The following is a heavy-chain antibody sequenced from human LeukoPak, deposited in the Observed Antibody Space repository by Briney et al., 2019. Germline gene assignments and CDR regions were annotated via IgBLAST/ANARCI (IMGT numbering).Heavy chain of an antibody. D-gene: IGHD3-10*01. CDR2: IYPMDSET. J-gene: IGHJ4*02. CDR3: ARLIYYGSGRTYFFDS. CDR1: GYSFNTFY. Sequence: RGESLKISCKGSGYSFNTFYIGWVRQTPETGLEWMGNIYPMDSETKYKQSFQAQITVSVDKASTTAYLHLNSLKASDTGMYYFARLIYYGSGRTYFFDSWGQGTLVTVSP. V-gene: IGHV5-51*01.